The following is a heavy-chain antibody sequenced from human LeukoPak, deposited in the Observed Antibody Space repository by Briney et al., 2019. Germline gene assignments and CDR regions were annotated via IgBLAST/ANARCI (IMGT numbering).Heavy chain of an antibody. J-gene: IGHJ4*02. CDR2: VELSGRT. CDR3: AREGGPYLPLDH. V-gene: IGHV4-4*02. Sequence: PSGTLSLTCGVSGGSISSTNWWTWVRQPPGEGLEWIGEVELSGRTNYNPSLESRVTISVDMSANHISLKLTSVTAADTAVYYCAREGGPYLPLDHSGQGTLVTGSS. CDR1: GGSISSTNW.